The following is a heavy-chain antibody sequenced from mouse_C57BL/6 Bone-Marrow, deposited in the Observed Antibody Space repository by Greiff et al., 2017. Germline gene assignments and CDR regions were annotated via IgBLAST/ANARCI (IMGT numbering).Heavy chain of an antibody. J-gene: IGHJ2*01. D-gene: IGHD1-2*01. CDR1: GFTFSSYA. V-gene: IGHV5-4*01. CDR3: ARDGLVRRDYFDY. CDR2: ISDGGSYT. Sequence: EVKLVESGGGLVKPGGSLKLSCAASGFTFSSYAMSWVRQTPEKRLEWVATISDGGSYTYYPDNVKGRFTISRDNAKNNLYLQMSHLKSEDTAMYYCARDGLVRRDYFDYWGQGTTLTVSS.